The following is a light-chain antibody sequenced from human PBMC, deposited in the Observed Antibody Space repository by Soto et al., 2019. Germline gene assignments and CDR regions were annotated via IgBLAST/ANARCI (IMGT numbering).Light chain of an antibody. J-gene: IGLJ3*02. CDR2: EVS. CDR1: SSDVGGYNY. Sequence: QSALTQPASVSGSPGQSITISFTGTSSDVGGYNYVSWYQQHPGKAPKLMIYEVSNRPSGVSNRFSGSKSGNTASLTISGLQAEDEADYYCSSYTSSSTKVFGGGTK. CDR3: SSYTSSSTKV. V-gene: IGLV2-14*01.